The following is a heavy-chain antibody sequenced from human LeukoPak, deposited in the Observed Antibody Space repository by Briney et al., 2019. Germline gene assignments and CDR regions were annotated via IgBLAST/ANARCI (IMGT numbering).Heavy chain of an antibody. CDR3: ARATGSYYSFGY. V-gene: IGHV3-74*01. CDR1: GFTFSRYW. CDR2: INSDGSSA. Sequence: GGSLRLSCAASGFTFSRYWMHWVRQAPGKGLVWVSRINSDGSSASYADSVKGRFTVSRDNAKNTLYLQMNSLRAEDTAVYYCARATGSYYSFGYWGQGTLVTVSS. J-gene: IGHJ4*02. D-gene: IGHD1-26*01.